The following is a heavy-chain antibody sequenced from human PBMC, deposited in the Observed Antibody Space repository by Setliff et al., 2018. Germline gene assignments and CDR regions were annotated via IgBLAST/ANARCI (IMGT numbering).Heavy chain of an antibody. D-gene: IGHD5-18*01. CDR1: GFTFSNYA. CDR3: AKRGDTRTFDY. V-gene: IGHV3-23*01. J-gene: IGHJ4*02. CDR2: ISGSGAI. Sequence: GGSLRLSCAASGFTFSNYAMSWVRQAPGKGLEWVSAISGSGAISYADSVKGRFTVSRDNSKNTLYLHMTSLRAEDTAMYYCAKRGDTRTFDYWGQGTLVTVSS.